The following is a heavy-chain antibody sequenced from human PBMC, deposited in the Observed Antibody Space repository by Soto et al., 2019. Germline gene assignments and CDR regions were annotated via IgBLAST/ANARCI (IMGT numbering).Heavy chain of an antibody. D-gene: IGHD3-22*01. V-gene: IGHV3-33*01. CDR1: GFNFNSYG. Sequence: QEQLVESGGRVVQPGRSLRLSCAASGFNFNSYGMHWVRQAPGKGLEWVAVIWNDGSNRYYGDSVKGRFTISRDNSKNTLYLQMNRPRAEDPAVYYCARGGAFHYDGSGYYPTFDHWGQGTLVTVSS. CDR2: IWNDGSNR. CDR3: ARGGAFHYDGSGYYPTFDH. J-gene: IGHJ4*02.